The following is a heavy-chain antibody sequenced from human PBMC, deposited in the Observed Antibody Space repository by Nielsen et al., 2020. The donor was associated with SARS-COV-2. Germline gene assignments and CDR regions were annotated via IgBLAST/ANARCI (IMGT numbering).Heavy chain of an antibody. CDR1: GFTFDDYG. Sequence: GGSLRLSCAASGFTFDDYGMSWVRQAPGKGLEWVSGINWNSGSTGYADSVKGRFTISRDNAKNSLYLQMNSLRAEDTALYHCARVYYDSSGYLNYFDYWGQGTLVTVSS. V-gene: IGHV3-20*01. CDR2: INWNSGST. J-gene: IGHJ4*02. CDR3: ARVYYDSSGYLNYFDY. D-gene: IGHD3-22*01.